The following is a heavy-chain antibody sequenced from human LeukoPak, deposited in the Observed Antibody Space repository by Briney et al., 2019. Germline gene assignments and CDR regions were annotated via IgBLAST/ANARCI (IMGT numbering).Heavy chain of an antibody. J-gene: IGHJ4*02. Sequence: MTSETLSLTCAVYGGSFSGYYWSWIRQPPGKGLEWIGEINHSGSTNCNPSLKSRVTISVDTSKNQFSLKLSSVTAADTAVYYCARSRRALVLVRYFDYWGQGTLVTVSS. V-gene: IGHV4-34*01. CDR1: GGSFSGYY. CDR3: ARSRRALVLVRYFDY. D-gene: IGHD2-15*01. CDR2: INHSGST.